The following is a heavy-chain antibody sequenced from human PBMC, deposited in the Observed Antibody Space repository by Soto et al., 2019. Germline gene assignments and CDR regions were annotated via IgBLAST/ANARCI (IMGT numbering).Heavy chain of an antibody. CDR3: ARDKGYGDQRTLGY. V-gene: IGHV3-53*01. Sequence: EVQLVESGGGLNQPGGSLRLSCAASGFTVSSSYMSWVRQAPGKGLEWLSVIYSGGGTYYADSVKGRFTTSRDSSKNMFFLQMNDLRAEDTAIYYCARDKGYGDQRTLGYWGQGTLLTVSS. D-gene: IGHD4-17*01. J-gene: IGHJ4*02. CDR2: IYSGGGT. CDR1: GFTVSSSY.